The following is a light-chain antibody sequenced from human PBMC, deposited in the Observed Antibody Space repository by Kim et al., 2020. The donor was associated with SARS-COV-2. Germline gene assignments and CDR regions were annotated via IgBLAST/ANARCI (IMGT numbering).Light chain of an antibody. CDR1: RSVSSN. V-gene: IGKV3-15*01. J-gene: IGKJ2*01. CDR2: GTS. Sequence: SPGARAPLSCRASRSVSSNLAWYQPKPGQAPRVLIYGTSTRATGIPARFSGSGSGTEFTLTISSLQSGDSAVYYCHQYNTWPPGTFGQGTKVEIK. CDR3: HQYNTWPPGT.